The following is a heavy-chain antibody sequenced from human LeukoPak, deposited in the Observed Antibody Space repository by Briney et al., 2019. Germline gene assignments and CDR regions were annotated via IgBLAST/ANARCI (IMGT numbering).Heavy chain of an antibody. J-gene: IGHJ4*02. CDR3: ARGRIYCSGGSCYSGYFDY. CDR2: INHSGST. D-gene: IGHD2-15*01. Sequence: SETLSLTCAVYGGSFSGYYWSWIRQPPGKGLEWIGEINHSGSTNYNPSLKSRVTISVDTSKNQFSLKLSSVTAADTAVYYCARGRIYCSGGSCYSGYFDYWGQGILVTVSS. V-gene: IGHV4-34*01. CDR1: GGSFSGYY.